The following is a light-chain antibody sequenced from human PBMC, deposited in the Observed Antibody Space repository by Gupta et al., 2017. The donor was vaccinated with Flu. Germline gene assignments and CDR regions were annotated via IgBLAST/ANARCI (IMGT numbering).Light chain of an antibody. V-gene: IGLV1-44*01. CDR2: SSN. CDR3: AAWDDSLNGHYV. Sequence: SNVRSNAVNWYQQVPGTSPKLLIYSSNQRPSGVPDRFAGSKSGTSASLAIRGLQSEDEADYYCAAWDDSLNGHYVFGTGTKVTVL. CDR1: SNVRSNA. J-gene: IGLJ1*01.